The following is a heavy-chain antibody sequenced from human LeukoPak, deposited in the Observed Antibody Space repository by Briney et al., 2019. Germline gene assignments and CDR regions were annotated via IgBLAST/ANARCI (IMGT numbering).Heavy chain of an antibody. Sequence: PSETLSLTCTVSGGSISSSSYYWGWIRQPPGKGLEWIGSIHYSGSTYYNPSLKSRVTISVDTSKNQFSLKLSSVTAADTAVYYCARRSHCSSTSCPRGHYYYYYMDVWGEGTTVTVSS. CDR1: GGSISSSSYY. V-gene: IGHV4-39*01. CDR3: ARRSHCSSTSCPRGHYYYYYMDV. D-gene: IGHD2-2*01. J-gene: IGHJ6*03. CDR2: IHYSGST.